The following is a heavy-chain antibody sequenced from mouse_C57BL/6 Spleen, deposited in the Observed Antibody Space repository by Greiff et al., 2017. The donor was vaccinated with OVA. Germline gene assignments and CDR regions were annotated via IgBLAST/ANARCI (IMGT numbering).Heavy chain of an antibody. CDR1: GYTFTSYW. CDR2: IDPSDSET. CDR3: ARGGITTVVATDYAIDY. J-gene: IGHJ4*01. V-gene: IGHV1-52*01. D-gene: IGHD1-1*01. Sequence: VQLQQPGAELVRPGSSVKLSCKASGYTFTSYWMHWVKQRPIQGLEWIGNIDPSDSETHYNQKFKDKATLTVDKSPSTAYMQLSSLTSEDSAVYYCARGGITTVVATDYAIDYWGQGTSVTVSS.